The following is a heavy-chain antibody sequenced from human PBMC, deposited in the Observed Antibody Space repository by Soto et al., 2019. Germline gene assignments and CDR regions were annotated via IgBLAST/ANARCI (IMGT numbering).Heavy chain of an antibody. J-gene: IGHJ4*02. CDR1: EFTFRSYA. D-gene: IGHD1-26*01. CDR3: AIRGSGTSYY. V-gene: IGHV3-23*01. Sequence: EVQLLESGGGLVQPGGSLRLSCTASEFTFRSYAMSWVRQAPGKGLEWVSAVSGSGAATYYTDSVKGRFTISRDDSRNTLFLHLNNLRAEDTAVYYCAIRGSGTSYYWGQGTLVTVSS. CDR2: VSGSGAAT.